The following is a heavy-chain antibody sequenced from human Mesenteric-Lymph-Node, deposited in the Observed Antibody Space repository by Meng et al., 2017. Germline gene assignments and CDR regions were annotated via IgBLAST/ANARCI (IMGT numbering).Heavy chain of an antibody. CDR3: ASAGYYCLDY. CDR2: IHHTGST. D-gene: IGHD2/OR15-2a*01. J-gene: IGHJ4*02. Sequence: QVPLQESGPGLVKPSGTLSLTCAVSGGSISSGDWWSWVRQPPGKGLEWIGEIHHTGSTNYNPSFKSRVTILVDKSENLFSLRLTSVTAADTAVYYCASAGYYCLDYWGQGSLVTVSS. CDR1: GGSISSGDW. V-gene: IGHV4-4*02.